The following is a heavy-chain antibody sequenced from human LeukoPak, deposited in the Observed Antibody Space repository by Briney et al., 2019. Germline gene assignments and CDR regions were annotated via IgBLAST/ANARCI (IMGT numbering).Heavy chain of an antibody. CDR2: IYYSGST. CDR3: ARGISSY. CDR1: GGSISSYY. V-gene: IGHV4-59*01. J-gene: IGHJ4*02. D-gene: IGHD1-14*01. Sequence: SETLSLTCTVSGGSISSYYWSWIRQPPGKGLEWIGYIYYSGSTNYNPSHKSRVTISVDTSKNQFSLKLSSVTAADTAVYYCARGISSYWGQGTLVTVSS.